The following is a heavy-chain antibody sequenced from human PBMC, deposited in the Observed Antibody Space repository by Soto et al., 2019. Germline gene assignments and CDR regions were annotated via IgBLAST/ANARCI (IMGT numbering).Heavy chain of an antibody. V-gene: IGHV1-69*04. CDR1: GGTFSSFV. Sequence: GASVKVSCKASGGTFSSFVISWVRQAPGQGLEWMGRIIPSIGIINYAHKFRGRVTMTTDTSTNTAYMDLRSLRFDDTAVYYCARHNSQWPNWFDPWGQGTPVTVSS. D-gene: IGHD1-1*01. J-gene: IGHJ5*02. CDR2: IIPSIGII. CDR3: ARHNSQWPNWFDP.